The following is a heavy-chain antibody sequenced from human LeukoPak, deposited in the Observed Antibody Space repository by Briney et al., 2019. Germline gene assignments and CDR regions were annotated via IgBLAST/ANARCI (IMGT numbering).Heavy chain of an antibody. CDR1: GYPFTDYD. CDR3: ARVAAATSNHPFDY. V-gene: IGHV1-8*01. D-gene: IGHD6-13*01. J-gene: IGHJ4*02. Sequence: ASVKVSCKASGYPFTDYDINWVRQATGQGLEWMGWMNPNSGYTGNAQKFQGRLTMTRNTSISTAYMELSSLRFEDTAVYYCARVAAATSNHPFDYWGQGTLVTVSS. CDR2: MNPNSGYT.